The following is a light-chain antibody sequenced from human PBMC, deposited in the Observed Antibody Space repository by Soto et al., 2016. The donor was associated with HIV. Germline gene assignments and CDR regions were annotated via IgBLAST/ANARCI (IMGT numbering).Light chain of an antibody. CDR2: RVS. J-gene: IGKJ1*01. V-gene: IGKV2-30*01. Sequence: DVVMTQSPLSLPVTLGQPASISCRSSESLLWLDKNTYLTWFHQRPGQSPRRLIYRVSNRDSGVPDRFSGSGSGNDFTLKISRVEAEDVEIYYCMQGTHFPRTFGQGTKVE. CDR3: MQGTHFPRT. CDR1: ESLLWLDKNTY.